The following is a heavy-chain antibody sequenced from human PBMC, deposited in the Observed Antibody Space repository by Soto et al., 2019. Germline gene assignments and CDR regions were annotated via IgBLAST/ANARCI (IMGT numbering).Heavy chain of an antibody. J-gene: IGHJ4*02. CDR3: ARRGPVPGKTIFDC. CDR1: GGSISTYY. D-gene: IGHD2-2*01. V-gene: IGHV4-4*09. Sequence: QVQLQESGPGLVKPSETLSLTCTVSGGSISTYYWTWIRQPPGKGLEWIGSADTSKNQFSLKLSSVTAADTAVYNCARRGPVPGKTIFDCWGPGTLVAVSS.